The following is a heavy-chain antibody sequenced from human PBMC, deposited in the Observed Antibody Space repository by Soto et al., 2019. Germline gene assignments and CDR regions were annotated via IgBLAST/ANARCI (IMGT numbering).Heavy chain of an antibody. J-gene: IGHJ6*03. Sequence: ASVKVSCKASGGTFSSYTISWVRQAPGQGLEWMGRIIPILGIANYAQKFQGRVTITADKSTSTAYMELSSLRSEDTAVYYCARDPPIPYCSGGSCPQSNYYYYMDVWGKGTTVPIS. D-gene: IGHD2-15*01. V-gene: IGHV1-69*04. CDR3: ARDPPIPYCSGGSCPQSNYYYYMDV. CDR1: GGTFSSYT. CDR2: IIPILGIA.